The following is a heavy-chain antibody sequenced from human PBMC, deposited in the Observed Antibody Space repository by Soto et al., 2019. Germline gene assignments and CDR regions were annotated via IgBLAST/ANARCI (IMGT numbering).Heavy chain of an antibody. CDR2: MNPNSGNT. J-gene: IGHJ5*02. CDR3: ARYYHDSSGYYYGWFDR. D-gene: IGHD3-22*01. V-gene: IGHV1-8*01. CDR1: GYTFTSYD. Sequence: ASVKVSCKASGYTFTSYDINWVRQATGQGLEWMGWMNPNSGNTGYAQKFQGRVTMTRNTSISTAYMELSSLRSEDTAVYYCARYYHDSSGYYYGWFDRWGQGTRVTVSS.